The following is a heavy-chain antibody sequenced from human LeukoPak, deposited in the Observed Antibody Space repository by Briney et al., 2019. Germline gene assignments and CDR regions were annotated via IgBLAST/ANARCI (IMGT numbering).Heavy chain of an antibody. J-gene: IGHJ3*02. V-gene: IGHV1-69*13. CDR1: GGTFSSYA. CDR3: ARSIAVAGTLFDAFDI. CDR2: IIPIFGTA. D-gene: IGHD6-19*01. Sequence: SSVKVSCKASGGTFSSYAISWVRQAPGQGLEWMGGIIPIFGTANYAQKFQGRVTITADESTSTAYMELSSLRSEDTAVYYCARSIAVAGTLFDAFDIWGQGTMVTVSS.